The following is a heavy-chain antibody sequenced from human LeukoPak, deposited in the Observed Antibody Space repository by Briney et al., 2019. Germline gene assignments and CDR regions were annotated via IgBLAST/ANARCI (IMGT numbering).Heavy chain of an antibody. Sequence: ASVKVSCKASGYTFTDYYMHWVRQAPGRGLEWVGLINPSGSRTICAQKLQGRVTMTRDTSTSTDYMELSSLTSEDTAVYYCARDNSYRDSSWWFDPWGQGTLVTVSS. J-gene: IGHJ5*02. CDR2: INPSGSRT. CDR1: GYTFTDYY. D-gene: IGHD6-6*01. V-gene: IGHV1-46*01. CDR3: ARDNSYRDSSWWFDP.